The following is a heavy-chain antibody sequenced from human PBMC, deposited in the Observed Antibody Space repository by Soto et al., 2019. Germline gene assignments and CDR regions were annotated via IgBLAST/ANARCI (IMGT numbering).Heavy chain of an antibody. CDR1: GFTFDSYA. CDR3: AKNRGLQYYFDY. Sequence: EVQLLESGGGLVRPGGSLRLSCAASGFTFDSYAMNWVCQAPGKGLEWVSTISGSGDYTYYTDSVKGRFTISRDNSKNMMYLQMNSLRAEDTAIYYCAKNRGLQYYFDYWGQGTLVTVSS. CDR2: ISGSGDYT. J-gene: IGHJ4*02. V-gene: IGHV3-23*01.